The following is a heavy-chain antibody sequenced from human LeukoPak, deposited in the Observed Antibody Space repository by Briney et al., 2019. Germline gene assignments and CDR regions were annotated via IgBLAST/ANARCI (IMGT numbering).Heavy chain of an antibody. J-gene: IGHJ4*02. CDR3: AKERWGSSGHFDL. Sequence: GGSLRLSCTASGFTLSSYWMSWVRQAPGKGLEWVANIKEDGSEKYYVDSVKGRFTISRDNPKNTLYLQMNSLREEDTAVFYCAKERWGSSGHFDLWGEGTLVTVSS. CDR1: GFTLSSYW. D-gene: IGHD6-19*01. CDR2: IKEDGSEK. V-gene: IGHV3-7*03.